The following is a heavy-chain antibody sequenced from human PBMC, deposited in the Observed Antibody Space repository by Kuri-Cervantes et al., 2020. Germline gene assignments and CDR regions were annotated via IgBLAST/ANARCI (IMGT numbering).Heavy chain of an antibody. D-gene: IGHD4-17*01. CDR1: GYTLIELS. V-gene: IGHV1-69*05. J-gene: IGHJ6*03. Sequence: SVKVSCKVSGYTLIELSMHWVRQAPGEGLEWMGGIIPIFGTANYAQKFQGRVTITTDESTSTAYMELSSLRSEDTAVYYCARVNGYYYYMDVWGKGTTVTVSS. CDR3: ARVNGYYYYMDV. CDR2: IIPIFGTA.